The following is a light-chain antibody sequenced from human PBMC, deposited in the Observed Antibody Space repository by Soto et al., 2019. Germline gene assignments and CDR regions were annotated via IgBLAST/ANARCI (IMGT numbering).Light chain of an antibody. J-gene: IGKJ1*01. CDR1: QSVGTY. CDR2: DAA. Sequence: EIVLTQSPATLSLSPGERATLSCRASQSVGTYLAWYQQKPGQAPRLLIYDAANRATGSPARFSGRGSGTDFTLTISSLEPEDFAAYNCQQRSNWWTFGQGTKVQIK. CDR3: QQRSNWWT. V-gene: IGKV3-11*01.